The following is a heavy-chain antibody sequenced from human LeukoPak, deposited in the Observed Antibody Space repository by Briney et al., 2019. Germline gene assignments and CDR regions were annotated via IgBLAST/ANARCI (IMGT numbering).Heavy chain of an antibody. D-gene: IGHD6-13*01. CDR3: ARDGYSSRWHEIDY. V-gene: IGHV3-30*04. CDR2: ISYDGSNK. J-gene: IGHJ4*02. CDR1: GFTFSSYA. Sequence: GGSLRLSCAASGFTFSSYAMHWVRQAPGKGLEWVAVISYDGSNKYYADSVKGRFTISRDNSKNTLYLQMNSLRAEDTAVYYCARDGYSSRWHEIDYWGQGTLVTVSS.